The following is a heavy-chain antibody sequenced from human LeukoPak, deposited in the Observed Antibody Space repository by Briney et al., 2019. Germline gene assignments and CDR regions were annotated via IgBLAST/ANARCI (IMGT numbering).Heavy chain of an antibody. J-gene: IGHJ4*02. Sequence: VASVKVSCKASGYTFTSYGISWVRQAPGQGLEWMGWISAYNGNTNYAQRLQGRVTMTTDTSTSTAYMELRSLRSDDTAVYYCARDLEGGSSWGEAFDYWGQGTLVTVSS. CDR2: ISAYNGNT. V-gene: IGHV1-18*01. D-gene: IGHD6-6*01. CDR1: GYTFTSYG. CDR3: ARDLEGGSSWGEAFDY.